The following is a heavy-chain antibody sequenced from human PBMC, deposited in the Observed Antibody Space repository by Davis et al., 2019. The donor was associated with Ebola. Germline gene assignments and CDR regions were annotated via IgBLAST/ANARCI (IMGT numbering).Heavy chain of an antibody. CDR2: IWYDGSNK. Sequence: GESLKISCAASGFTFSSYGMHWVRQAPGKGLEWVAVIWYDGSNKYYADSVKGRFTISRDNSKNTLYLQMNSLRAEDTAVYYCARDRFSGSYPYFDYWGQGTLVTVSS. J-gene: IGHJ4*02. CDR3: ARDRFSGSYPYFDY. D-gene: IGHD1-26*01. CDR1: GFTFSSYG. V-gene: IGHV3-33*01.